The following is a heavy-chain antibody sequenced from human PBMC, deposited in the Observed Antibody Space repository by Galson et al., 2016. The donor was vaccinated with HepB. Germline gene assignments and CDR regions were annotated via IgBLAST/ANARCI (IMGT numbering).Heavy chain of an antibody. V-gene: IGHV3-21*01. J-gene: IGHJ3*02. D-gene: IGHD6-13*01. CDR3: PRDPGIAASNRVGENAFDI. CDR2: ISRTSPYM. CDR1: GFTFSSYS. Sequence: SLRLSCAASGFTFSSYSMNWVRQAPGRGLELVSSISRTSPYMSYADSVKGRFTISRYNAQNSHYLQMNSLRAEDTAVYYCPRDPGIAASNRVGENAFDIWGQGTMVTVSS.